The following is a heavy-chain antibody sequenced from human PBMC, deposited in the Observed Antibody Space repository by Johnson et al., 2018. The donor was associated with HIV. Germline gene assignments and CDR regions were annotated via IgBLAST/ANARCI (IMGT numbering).Heavy chain of an antibody. CDR2: ISYDGSNK. J-gene: IGHJ3*02. Sequence: QVQLVESGGGVVQPGRSLRLSCAASGFTFSSYAMHWVRQAPGKGLEWVAVISYDGSNKYYADSVKGRFTISRDNAKNSLYLQMNSLRVEDTAVYYCASADVFDIWGQGTVVTVSS. CDR3: ASADVFDI. V-gene: IGHV3-30-3*01. CDR1: GFTFSSYA.